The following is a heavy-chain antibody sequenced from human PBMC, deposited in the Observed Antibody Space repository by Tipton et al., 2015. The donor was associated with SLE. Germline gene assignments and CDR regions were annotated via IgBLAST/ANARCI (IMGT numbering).Heavy chain of an antibody. Sequence: LRLSCAASGFTFSSYAMHWVRQAPGKGLEWIGYIYYSGSTNYNPSLKSRVTISVDTSKNQFSLKLSSVTAADTAVYYCARGYDFWSGSLPGYWGQGTLVTVSS. D-gene: IGHD3-3*01. CDR3: ARGYDFWSGSLPGY. CDR2: IYYSGST. CDR1: GFTFSSYA. J-gene: IGHJ4*02. V-gene: IGHV4-59*01.